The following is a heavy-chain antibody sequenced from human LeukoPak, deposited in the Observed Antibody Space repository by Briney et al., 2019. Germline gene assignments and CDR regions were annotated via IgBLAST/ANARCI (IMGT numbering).Heavy chain of an antibody. V-gene: IGHV4-4*07. D-gene: IGHD6-19*01. CDR3: AGGHSGWYYFDY. J-gene: IGHJ4*02. CDR1: GCSISIYY. CDR2: IYTSGST. Sequence: PSETLSLTCTVSGCSISIYYWSGLRQPAGKGLEWIGRIYTSGSTNYNPSLKSRLTMSVDTSKNQFSLKLSSVTAADTAVYYCAGGHSGWYYFDYWGQGTLVTVSS.